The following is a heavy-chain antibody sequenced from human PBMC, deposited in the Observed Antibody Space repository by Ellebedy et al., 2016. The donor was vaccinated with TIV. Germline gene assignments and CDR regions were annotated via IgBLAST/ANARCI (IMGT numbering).Heavy chain of an antibody. Sequence: ASVKVSCKASGYTFTSYYMHWVRQAPGQGLEWMGIIHPSGGSTSSAQKLKGRVTMTRDTSTSTVYMELSSLRSEDTAVYYCARGGYCSGGSCYWFDPWGQGTLVTVSS. CDR3: ARGGYCSGGSCYWFDP. V-gene: IGHV1-46*04. CDR2: IHPSGGST. J-gene: IGHJ5*02. D-gene: IGHD2-15*01. CDR1: GYTFTSYY.